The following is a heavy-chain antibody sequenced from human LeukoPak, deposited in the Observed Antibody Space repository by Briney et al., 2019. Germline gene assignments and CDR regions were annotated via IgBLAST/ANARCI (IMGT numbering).Heavy chain of an antibody. CDR3: ARVRGYSCGIHFDY. Sequence: SETLSLTCTVSGGSISSYYWSWIRQPPGKGLEWIGYIYYSGSTNYNPSLKSRVTISVDTSKNQFSLKLSSVTAADTAVYYCARVRGYSCGIHFDYWGQGTLVTVSS. CDR2: IYYSGST. J-gene: IGHJ4*02. CDR1: GGSISSYY. D-gene: IGHD5-18*01. V-gene: IGHV4-59*01.